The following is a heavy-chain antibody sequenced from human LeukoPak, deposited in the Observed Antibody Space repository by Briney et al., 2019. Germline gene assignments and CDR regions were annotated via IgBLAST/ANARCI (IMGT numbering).Heavy chain of an antibody. CDR2: ISWNSGSI. CDR1: GFTFDDYA. J-gene: IGHJ4*02. D-gene: IGHD6-13*01. V-gene: IGHV3-9*01. CDR3: AKDAQGVFLFDY. Sequence: GGSLRLSCAASGFTFDDYAMHWVRQAPGKGLEWVSGISWNSGSIGYADSVKGRFTISRDNAKNSLYLHMNSLRAEDTALYYCAKDAQGVFLFDYWGQGTLVTVSS.